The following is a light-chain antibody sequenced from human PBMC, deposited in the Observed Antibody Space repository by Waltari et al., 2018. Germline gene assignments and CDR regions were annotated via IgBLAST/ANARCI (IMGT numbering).Light chain of an antibody. CDR3: LLHYSGPRV. V-gene: IGLV7-46*01. CDR1: TGAVTSSHY. Sequence: QAVVTQEHSVTVSPGGTVTLTCGSSTGAVTSSHYPYWFQQKPGQAPRTLVYDTSNKHSWTPARFSGSVFGGKAALTLSGAQPEDEAEYYCLLHYSGPRVFGGGTKVTVL. J-gene: IGLJ2*01. CDR2: DTS.